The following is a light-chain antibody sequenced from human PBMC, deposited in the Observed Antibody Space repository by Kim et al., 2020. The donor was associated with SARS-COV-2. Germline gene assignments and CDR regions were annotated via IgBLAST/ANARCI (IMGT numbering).Light chain of an antibody. CDR2: GAS. CDR1: QHVISSS. J-gene: IGKJ1*01. Sequence: APVGGSALTCSARQHVISSSLAWYQQKPGKAPKLLIYGASSRDTGIPDRFSGSGSGTDFTLTISRLEPEDFAVYYCQQYGSSPPTFGPGTKVDIK. CDR3: QQYGSSPPT. V-gene: IGKV3-20*01.